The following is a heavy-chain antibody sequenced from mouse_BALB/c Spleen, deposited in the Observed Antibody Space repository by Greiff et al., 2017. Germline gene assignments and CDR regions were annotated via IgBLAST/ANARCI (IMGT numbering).Heavy chain of an antibody. CDR2: IDPANGNT. CDR1: GFNIKDSY. D-gene: IGHD1-1*01. J-gene: IGHJ4*01. CDR3: ASYYYGSGYDAMDY. V-gene: IGHV14-3*02. Sequence: VQLQQSGAELVKPGASVKLSCTASGFNIKDSYMHWVKQRPEQGLEWIGRIDPANGNTKYDPKFQGKATITADTSSNTAYLQLSSLTSEDTAVYYCASYYYGSGYDAMDYWGQGTSVTGSS.